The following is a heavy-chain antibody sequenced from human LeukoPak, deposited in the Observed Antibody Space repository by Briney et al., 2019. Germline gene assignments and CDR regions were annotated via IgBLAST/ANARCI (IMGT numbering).Heavy chain of an antibody. CDR3: ARVRGTTVTTWGHYFDY. CDR2: IKQDGSEK. Sequence: QPGGSLRLSCAASGFTFSSYWMSWVRQAPGKGLEWVANIKQDGSEKYYVDSVKGRFTISRDNAKNSLYLQMNSLRAEDTAVYYCARVRGTTVTTWGHYFDYWGQGTLVTVSS. CDR1: GFTFSSYW. J-gene: IGHJ4*02. V-gene: IGHV3-7*01. D-gene: IGHD4-17*01.